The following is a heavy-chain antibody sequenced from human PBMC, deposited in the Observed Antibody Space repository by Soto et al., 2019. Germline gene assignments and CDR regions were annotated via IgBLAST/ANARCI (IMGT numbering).Heavy chain of an antibody. V-gene: IGHV5-10-1*01. D-gene: IGHD3-22*01. Sequence: GESLKISCKTSGFSFTNYWISWVRHVPGKGLEWMGNIDPVDSYVNYSPSFRGHVTISAAKSITTVFLQWSSLRASDTAMYYCARQIYDSDSGPNFQYYFDSWGQGTLVTVSS. CDR3: ARQIYDSDSGPNFQYYFDS. J-gene: IGHJ4*02. CDR2: IDPVDSYV. CDR1: GFSFTNYW.